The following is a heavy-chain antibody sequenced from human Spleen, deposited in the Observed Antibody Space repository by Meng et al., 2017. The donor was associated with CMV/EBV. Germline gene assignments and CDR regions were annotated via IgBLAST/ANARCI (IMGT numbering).Heavy chain of an antibody. J-gene: IGHJ4*02. V-gene: IGHV1-2*02. CDR2: INPNGGGA. D-gene: IGHD1-26*01. CDR3: ARVGATLDIDY. CDR1: GYTFSDYY. Sequence: CKASGYTFSDYYILWARQAPGLGLEWMGWINPNGGGANYAQKFQGRVNMTGDTSISTAYMALSRLRYDDTAVYYCARVGATLDIDYWGQGTLVTVSS.